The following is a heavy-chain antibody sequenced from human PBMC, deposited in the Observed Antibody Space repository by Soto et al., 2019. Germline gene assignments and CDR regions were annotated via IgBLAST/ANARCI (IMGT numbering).Heavy chain of an antibody. Sequence: QVQLQESGPGLVTPSQALSLTCSVSGGPISSGGYYWSWIRQHPGKGLEWIGYIFYSGATDYNPSLKCRSFISVDTSKNQFSLRLSSVTAADTAVYYCARVQPYAYGANSGWFAPWGQGTLVTVSA. D-gene: IGHD4-17*01. V-gene: IGHV4-31*03. CDR3: ARVQPYAYGANSGWFAP. CDR1: GGPISSGGYY. J-gene: IGHJ5*02. CDR2: IFYSGAT.